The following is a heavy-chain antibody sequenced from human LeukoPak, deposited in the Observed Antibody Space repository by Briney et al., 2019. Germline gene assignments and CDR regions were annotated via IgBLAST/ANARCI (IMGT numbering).Heavy chain of an antibody. CDR3: ARNHYDSSGYYFRLGWFDP. CDR2: IYPGDSDT. V-gene: IGHV5-51*01. Sequence: GESLKISCKGSGYSFTSYWIGWVRQMPGKGLEWMGIIYPGDSDTRYSPSFQGQVTISADKSISTAYLQWSSLKASDTAMYYCARNHYDSSGYYFRLGWFDPWGQGTLVTVS. CDR1: GYSFTSYW. D-gene: IGHD3-22*01. J-gene: IGHJ5*02.